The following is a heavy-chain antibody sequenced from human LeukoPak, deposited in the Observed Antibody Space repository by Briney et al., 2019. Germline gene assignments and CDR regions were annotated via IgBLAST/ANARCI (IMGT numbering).Heavy chain of an antibody. J-gene: IGHJ5*02. V-gene: IGHV3-33*01. CDR1: GFTFSSYG. CDR2: IWYDGSNK. Sequence: GGSLRLSCAASGFTFSSYGMHWVRQAPGKGLEWVAVIWYDGSNKYYADSVKGRFTISRDNSKNTLYLQMNSLRAEDTAVYYCARDPGREAYNWFDPWGQGTLVTVSS. CDR3: ARDPGREAYNWFDP. D-gene: IGHD1-26*01.